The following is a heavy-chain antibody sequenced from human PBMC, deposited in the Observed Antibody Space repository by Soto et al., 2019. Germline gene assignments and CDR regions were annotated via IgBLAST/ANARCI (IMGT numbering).Heavy chain of an antibody. V-gene: IGHV4-59*13. CDR2: IYYSGST. Sequence: TLSLTCTVTCGSITSYYCCWILQPPGKGLEWIGYIYYSGSTNYSPSLKSRVTISVDTSKNQFSLKLSSVTAADTAVYYCARDNGYSYGYTLDHWGKGTLVTVS. D-gene: IGHD5-18*01. CDR1: CGSITSYY. J-gene: IGHJ4*02. CDR3: ARDNGYSYGYTLDH.